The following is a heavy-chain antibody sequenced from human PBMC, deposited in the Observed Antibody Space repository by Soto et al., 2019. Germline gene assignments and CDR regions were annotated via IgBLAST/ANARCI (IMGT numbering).Heavy chain of an antibody. CDR1: GLTFSRFA. J-gene: IGHJ4*02. D-gene: IGHD4-17*01. CDR2: ISGGGGST. V-gene: IGHV3-23*01. Sequence: EVQLLESGGDLVQPGGSLRLSCVASGLTFSRFALSWVRQSPGKGLEWVSAISGGGGSTYYADSVKGRFTVSRDNSKDTLYLQMITLRAEDMAVYYCTKFVFYGDSLVEYWGQGTLVTVSS. CDR3: TKFVFYGDSLVEY.